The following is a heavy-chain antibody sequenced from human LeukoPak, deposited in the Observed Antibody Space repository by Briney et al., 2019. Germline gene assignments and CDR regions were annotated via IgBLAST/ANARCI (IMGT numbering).Heavy chain of an antibody. Sequence: PSETLSLTCAVSGGSISSGGYSWSWIRQPPGKGLEWIGYIYHSGSTYYNPSLKSRVTISVDRSKNQFSLKLSSVTAADTAVYYCARERDYCYGMDVWGQGTTVTVSS. CDR3: ARERDYCYGMDV. V-gene: IGHV4-30-2*01. CDR1: GGSISSGGYS. CDR2: IYHSGST. J-gene: IGHJ6*02.